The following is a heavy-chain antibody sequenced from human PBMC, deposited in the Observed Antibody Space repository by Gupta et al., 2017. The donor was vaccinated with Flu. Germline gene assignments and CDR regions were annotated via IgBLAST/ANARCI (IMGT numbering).Heavy chain of an antibody. D-gene: IGHD1-1*01. V-gene: IGHV4-39*01. J-gene: IGHJ5*02. CDR3: APWKREAIGFGGFGP. CDR2: LFQRGST. Sequence: QLQLQESGPGLVKPSETLSLTCAVSGGSISSSTYYCGWIRQPPGKALEWIGSLFQRGSTNYNPSVKSLFSISVDTSKNQFSLKLSSVTAADTAVYYCAPWKREAIGFGGFGPWGQGTLVTVSS. CDR1: GGSISSSTYY.